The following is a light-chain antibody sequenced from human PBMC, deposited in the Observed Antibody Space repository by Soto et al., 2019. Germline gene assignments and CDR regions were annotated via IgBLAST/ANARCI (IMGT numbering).Light chain of an antibody. CDR2: GNS. J-gene: IGLJ2*01. CDR1: SSKIGAGYD. CDR3: QSYDSSLSASHVV. Sequence: QSVLTQPPSVSGAPGQRVTISCTGSSSKIGAGYDVHWYQQLPGTAPKLLIYGNSNRPSGVPDRFSGSKSGTSASLAITGLQAEDEADYYCQSYDSSLSASHVVFGGGTKLTVL. V-gene: IGLV1-40*01.